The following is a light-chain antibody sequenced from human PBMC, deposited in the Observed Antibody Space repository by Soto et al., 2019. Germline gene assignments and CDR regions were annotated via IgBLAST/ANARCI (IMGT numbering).Light chain of an antibody. CDR3: QYGGT. CDR1: QSISNY. CDR2: DAS. Sequence: EIVLTQSPATLSLSPGERATVSCRASQSISNYLGWYQQKPGQAPRLLIYDASNRATGIPARFSGSGSGTDFILTISSLEPEDFAVYYCQYGGTFGQGTRLEIK. J-gene: IGKJ5*01. V-gene: IGKV3-11*01.